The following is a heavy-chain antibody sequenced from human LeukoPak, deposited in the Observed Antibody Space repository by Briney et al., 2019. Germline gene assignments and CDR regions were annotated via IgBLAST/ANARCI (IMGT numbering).Heavy chain of an antibody. CDR3: ARDRDYGTY. Sequence: QPGGSLRLSCAASGFTFSNYWMTWFRQTPGKGLEWVGNIKPDGSEKYYVDSVKGRFTISRDNAKNSLFLQMSSLRAEDTAVYYCARDRDYGTYWGQGTLVTVSS. J-gene: IGHJ4*02. CDR2: IKPDGSEK. V-gene: IGHV3-7*01. CDR1: GFTFSNYW. D-gene: IGHD4/OR15-4a*01.